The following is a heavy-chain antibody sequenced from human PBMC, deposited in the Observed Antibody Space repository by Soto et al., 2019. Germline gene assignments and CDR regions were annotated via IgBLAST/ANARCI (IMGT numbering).Heavy chain of an antibody. Sequence: QVQLQESGPGLVKPSETQSLTCTVSGGSISSYYWSWIRQPPGKGLEWIGYIYYSGSTNYNPSLMRRVTISVDTSKNPFSLKLSSVTAADTAVYYCASITMVRGVPYWGQGTLVTVSS. CDR3: ASITMVRGVPY. CDR1: GGSISSYY. V-gene: IGHV4-59*01. CDR2: IYYSGST. D-gene: IGHD3-10*01. J-gene: IGHJ4*02.